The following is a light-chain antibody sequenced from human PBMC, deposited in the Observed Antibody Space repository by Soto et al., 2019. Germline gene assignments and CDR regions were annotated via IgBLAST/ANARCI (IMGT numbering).Light chain of an antibody. Sequence: QPVLTQSSSASASLGSSVKLTCTLSSGHSSYIIAWHQQQPGKAPRYLMKLESSASYNKGSGVPDRFSGSSSGADRYLTISNLQFEDEADYYSETWDSNTRVFGGGTKLTVL. J-gene: IGLJ3*02. CDR1: SGHSSYI. CDR2: LESSASY. V-gene: IGLV4-60*02. CDR3: ETWDSNTRV.